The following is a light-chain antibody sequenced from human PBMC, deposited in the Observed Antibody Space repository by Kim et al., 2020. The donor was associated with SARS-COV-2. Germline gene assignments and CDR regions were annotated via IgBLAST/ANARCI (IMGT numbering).Light chain of an antibody. CDR2: DVS. CDR3: SSYTISSTVV. CDR1: SGYVGGYTT. Sequence: GQSITIAGTGTSGYVGGYTTVSCNQQHPGKAPKLMIYDVSKRPSGVSNRFSGSKSGNTASLTISGLQSEDEADYYCSSYTISSTVVFGGGTKLTVL. V-gene: IGLV2-14*03. J-gene: IGLJ2*01.